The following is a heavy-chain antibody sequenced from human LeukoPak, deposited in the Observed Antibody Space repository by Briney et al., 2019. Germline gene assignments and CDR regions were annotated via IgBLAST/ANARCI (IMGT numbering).Heavy chain of an antibody. CDR2: ISHSGTT. V-gene: IGHV4-34*01. CDR3: ARDCRYQLLAYYYYGMDV. Sequence: PETLSLTCAVSGGSFSDYQWNWIRQSPGKGLEWLGEISHSGTTTYNPSLKSRVTISVDTSKNQFSLRLRSVTAADTAVYYCARDCRYQLLAYYYYGMDVWGQGTTVTVSS. D-gene: IGHD2-2*01. J-gene: IGHJ6*02. CDR1: GGSFSDYQ.